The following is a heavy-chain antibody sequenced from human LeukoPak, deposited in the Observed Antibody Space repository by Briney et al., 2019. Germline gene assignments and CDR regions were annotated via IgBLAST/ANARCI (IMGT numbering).Heavy chain of an antibody. V-gene: IGHV1-18*01. D-gene: IGHD4-17*01. CDR1: GYTFTSYG. J-gene: IGHJ4*02. CDR3: ARLLSDDYGDYAHFQ. Sequence: GASVKVSCKASGYTFTSYGISWVRQPPGQGLEWMGCINAYNGNTNYAQKLQGRVTMTTDTSTSRDYIELRSLRSDDTAVYYCARLLSDDYGDYAHFQWGKGTLVTVS. CDR2: INAYNGNT.